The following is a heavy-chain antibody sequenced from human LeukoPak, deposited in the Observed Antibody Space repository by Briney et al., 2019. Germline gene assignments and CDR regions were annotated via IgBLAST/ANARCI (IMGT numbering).Heavy chain of an antibody. CDR3: AREYYDSSGYYYGHEYFQH. V-gene: IGHV3-66*01. CDR1: GFTVSSNY. J-gene: IGHJ1*01. CDR2: ICSGGST. D-gene: IGHD3-22*01. Sequence: GGSLRLSCAASGFTVSSNYMSWVRQAPGKGLEWVSVICSGGSTYYADSVKGRFTISRDNSKNTLYLQMNSLRAEDTAVYYCAREYYDSSGYYYGHEYFQHWGQGTLVTVSS.